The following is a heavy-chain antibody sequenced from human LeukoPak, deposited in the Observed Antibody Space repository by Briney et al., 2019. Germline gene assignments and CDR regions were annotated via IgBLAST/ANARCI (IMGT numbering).Heavy chain of an antibody. CDR3: ATENYDFWSGYY. J-gene: IGHJ4*02. V-gene: IGHV1-69*13. D-gene: IGHD3-3*01. CDR1: GGTFSSYA. CDR2: IIPIFGTA. Sequence: SVKVSCKASGGTFSSYAISWVRQTSGQGLEWMGGIIPIFGTANYAQKFQGRVTITADESTSTAYMELSSLRSEDTAVYYCATENYDFWSGYYWGQGTLVTVSS.